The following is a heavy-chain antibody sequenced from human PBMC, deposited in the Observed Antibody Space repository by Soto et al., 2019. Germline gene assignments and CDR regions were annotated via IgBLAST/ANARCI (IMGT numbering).Heavy chain of an antibody. J-gene: IGHJ5*02. V-gene: IGHV4-59*01. CDR3: ARARPTSSWYFVNWFDP. CDR1: GGSISSYY. CDR2: IYYSGST. Sequence: QVQLQESGPGLVKPSETLSLTCTVSGGSISSYYWSWIRQPPGKGLEWIGYIYYSGSTNYNPSLKSRVTISVDTSKNQFSLKLSSVTAADTAVYYCARARPTSSWYFVNWFDPWGQGTLVTVSS. D-gene: IGHD6-13*01.